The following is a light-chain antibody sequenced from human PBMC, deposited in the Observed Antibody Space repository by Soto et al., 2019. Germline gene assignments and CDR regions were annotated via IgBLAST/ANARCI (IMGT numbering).Light chain of an antibody. CDR1: QSVSSSY. Sequence: EIVLTQSPGTLSLYPGERATLSCRASQSVSSSYLAWYQQKPGQAPRLLIYDASNRATGIPARFSGSGSGTDFTLTISSLEPEDFAVYYCQQRSNWPPITFGQGTKVDIK. V-gene: IGKV3-11*01. CDR2: DAS. CDR3: QQRSNWPPIT. J-gene: IGKJ1*01.